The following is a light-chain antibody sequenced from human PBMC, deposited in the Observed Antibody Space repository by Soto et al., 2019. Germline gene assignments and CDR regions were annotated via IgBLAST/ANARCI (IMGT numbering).Light chain of an antibody. CDR3: QQYGTSALT. CDR1: QSVSSSY. CDR2: GTS. Sequence: IVLTQSPGTLSLSPGERATLSCRASQSVSSSYLVWYQQRPGQPPRLLIYGTSTRAAGISDRFSGSGSGTDFTLTIYRLEPGDSAVYYCQQYGTSALTFXGGTK. J-gene: IGKJ4*01. V-gene: IGKV3-20*01.